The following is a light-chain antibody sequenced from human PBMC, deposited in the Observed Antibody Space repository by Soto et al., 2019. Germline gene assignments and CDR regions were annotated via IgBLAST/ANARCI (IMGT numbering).Light chain of an antibody. CDR3: SSYTSSSTLGV. Sequence: QSALTQPASVSGSPGQSITISCTGTSSDVGGYNYVSWYQQHPGKAPKLMIYDVSNRPSGVSNRFSGSKSDNTASLTISGVQAEDEADYYCSSYTSSSTLGVFGTGTKVTVL. CDR2: DVS. CDR1: SSDVGGYNY. J-gene: IGLJ1*01. V-gene: IGLV2-14*01.